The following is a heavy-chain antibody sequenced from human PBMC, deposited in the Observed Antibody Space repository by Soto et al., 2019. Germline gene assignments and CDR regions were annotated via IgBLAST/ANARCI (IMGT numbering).Heavy chain of an antibody. CDR3: AREGNSPNYLQS. V-gene: IGHV3-21*01. D-gene: IGHD4-4*01. CDR1: RFTFTHYT. CDR2: IKSGSTYI. Sequence: GGSLRLSCAASRFTFTHYTMNWVRQAPGKGLEWVSSIKSGSTYIYYADSVQGRFTISRDNAKNSLYLQMNSLKAEDTAMYYCAREGNSPNYLQSWGPGTLVTVTS. J-gene: IGHJ4*02.